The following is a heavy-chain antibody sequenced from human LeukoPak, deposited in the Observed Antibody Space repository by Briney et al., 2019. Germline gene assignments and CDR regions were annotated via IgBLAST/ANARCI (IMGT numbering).Heavy chain of an antibody. J-gene: IGHJ4*02. CDR1: GGSISSYY. CDR3: ARRPGSGRRYYFDY. V-gene: IGHV4-59*08. Sequence: SETLFLTCTVSGGSISSYYWSWIRQPPGKGLEWIGYIYYSGSTNYNPSLKSRVTISVDTSKNQFSLKLSSVTAADTAVYYCARRPGSGRRYYFDYWGQEALVTVAS. CDR2: IYYSGST.